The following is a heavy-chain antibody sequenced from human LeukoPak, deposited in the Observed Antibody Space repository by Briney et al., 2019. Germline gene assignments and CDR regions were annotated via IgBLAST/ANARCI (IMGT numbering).Heavy chain of an antibody. CDR2: INPNSGGT. J-gene: IGHJ4*02. Sequence: ASVKVSCKASGYTFTGYYMHWVRQAPGQGPEWMGWINPNSGGTNYEQKFQGRVNMTRDTSISTVYMERDMLKPADKGVFYWGGGGGWLGELSIDYWGQGTLVTVSS. D-gene: IGHD3-16*02. CDR3: GGGGGWLGELSIDY. V-gene: IGHV1-2*02. CDR1: GYTFTGYY.